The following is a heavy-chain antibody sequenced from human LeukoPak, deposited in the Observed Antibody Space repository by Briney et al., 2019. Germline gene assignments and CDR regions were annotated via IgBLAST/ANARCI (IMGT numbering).Heavy chain of an antibody. CDR2: IYYSGST. Sequence: SETLSLTCTVSARSVSSSTYYWGWIRQPPGKGLECIGTIYYSGSTYYNPSLKSRVTISVDTSKNQFSLKLTSVTAADTAVYYCARHYGRGPLDYWGQGTLVTVPS. CDR1: ARSVSSSTYY. J-gene: IGHJ4*02. CDR3: ARHYGRGPLDY. D-gene: IGHD1-14*01. V-gene: IGHV4-39*01.